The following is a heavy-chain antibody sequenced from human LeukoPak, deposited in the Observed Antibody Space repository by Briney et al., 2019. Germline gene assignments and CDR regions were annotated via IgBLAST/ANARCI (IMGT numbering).Heavy chain of an antibody. Sequence: GGSLRLSCTASGFTFGDYARSWVRQAPGKGLEWVGFIRSKAYGGTTEYAASVKGRFTISRDDSKSIAYLQMNSLKTEDTAVYYCTTHSGSYYDDAFDIWGQGTMVTVSS. CDR3: TTHSGSYYDDAFDI. J-gene: IGHJ3*02. D-gene: IGHD1-26*01. V-gene: IGHV3-49*04. CDR2: IRSKAYGGTT. CDR1: GFTFGDYA.